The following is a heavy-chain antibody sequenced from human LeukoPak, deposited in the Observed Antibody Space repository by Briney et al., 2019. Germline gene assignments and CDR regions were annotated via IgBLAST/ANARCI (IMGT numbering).Heavy chain of an antibody. J-gene: IGHJ3*02. CDR3: ARVSGSSSGGAFDI. Sequence: KASETLSLTCTVSGGSISSYYWSWIRQPAGKGLEWIGRIYTSGSTNYNPSLKSRVTMSVDTSKNQFSLKLSSVTAADTAVCYCARVSGSSSGGAFDIWGQGTMVTVSS. V-gene: IGHV4-4*07. CDR1: GGSISSYY. CDR2: IYTSGST. D-gene: IGHD6-6*01.